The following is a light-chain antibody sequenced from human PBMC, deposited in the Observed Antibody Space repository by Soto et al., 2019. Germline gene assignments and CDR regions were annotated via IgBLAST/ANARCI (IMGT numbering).Light chain of an antibody. J-gene: IGLJ2*01. CDR2: DTS. CDR1: TGTLTSGHF. Sequence: QAVVTQEPSLTVSPGGTVTLTCGSSTGTLTSGHFPYWFQQKPGQAPRALIFDTSNRHSWTPARFSGSLLGGKAALTLSGAQPEDEADYYCLLYYSGARVFGGVTKLTVL. V-gene: IGLV7-46*01. CDR3: LLYYSGARV.